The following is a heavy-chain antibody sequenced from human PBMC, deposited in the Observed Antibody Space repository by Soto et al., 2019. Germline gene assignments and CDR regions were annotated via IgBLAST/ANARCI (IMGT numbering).Heavy chain of an antibody. Sequence: QVQLVQSGAEVKRPGSSVKISCRASGGPRTGFSFSWVRQAPGQGLEWVGGVLPIFERSNYAPGFQGRVTITADESTDPAYMELPTLSVEDTAMYYCVRGYYDSGWATWGQGTLITVSS. J-gene: IGHJ5*02. V-gene: IGHV1-69*01. CDR3: VRGYYDSGWAT. CDR1: GGPRTGFS. CDR2: VLPIFERS. D-gene: IGHD3-22*01.